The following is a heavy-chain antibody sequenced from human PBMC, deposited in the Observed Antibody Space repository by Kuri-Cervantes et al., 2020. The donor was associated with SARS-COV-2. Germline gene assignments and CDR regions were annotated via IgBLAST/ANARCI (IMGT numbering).Heavy chain of an antibody. CDR1: GFTFSSYS. CDR3: ARAGYDYIWGSYRHYYYYMDV. Sequence: GESLKISCAASGFTFSSYSMNWVRQAPGKGLEWVSSISSSSSYIYYADSVKGRFTISRDNAKNSLYLQMNSLRAEDTAVYYCARAGYDYIWGSYRHYYYYMDVWGKGTTVTVSS. CDR2: ISSSSSYI. J-gene: IGHJ6*03. D-gene: IGHD3-16*02. V-gene: IGHV3-21*01.